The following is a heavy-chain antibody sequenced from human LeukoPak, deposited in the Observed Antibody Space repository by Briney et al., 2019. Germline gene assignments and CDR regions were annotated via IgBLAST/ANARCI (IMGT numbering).Heavy chain of an antibody. V-gene: IGHV4-39*07. CDR1: GGSISSSSYY. J-gene: IGHJ5*02. CDR3: ARDAHCTGVSCYSPYNWFDP. D-gene: IGHD2-15*01. Sequence: SETLSLTCTASGGSISSSSYYWGWIRQPPGKGLEWIGSIYFSGTTYYNPSLQSRVTISVDTAKNQFSLKVTSVTAADTAAYYCARDAHCTGVSCYSPYNWFDPWGQGTLVTVSS. CDR2: IYFSGTT.